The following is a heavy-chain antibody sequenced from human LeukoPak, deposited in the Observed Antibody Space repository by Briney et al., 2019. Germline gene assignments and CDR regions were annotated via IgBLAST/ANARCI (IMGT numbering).Heavy chain of an antibody. CDR2: ISSSSGYI. D-gene: IGHD4-11*01. CDR3: TTDPMTTSGIFDY. J-gene: IGHJ4*02. Sequence: GGSLRLSCAASGFTFSSYSMNWVRQAPGKGLEWVSSISSSSGYIYYADSVKGRFTISRDNAKNSLYLQMNSLRAEDTAVYYCTTDPMTTSGIFDYWGQGTLVTVSS. V-gene: IGHV3-21*03. CDR1: GFTFSSYS.